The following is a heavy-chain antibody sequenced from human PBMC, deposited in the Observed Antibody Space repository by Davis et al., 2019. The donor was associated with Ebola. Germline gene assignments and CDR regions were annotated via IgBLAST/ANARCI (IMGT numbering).Heavy chain of an antibody. CDR3: ARERDIVLMVYAKNYYYYGMDV. CDR1: GYTFTSYA. Sequence: AASVKVSCKASGYTFTSYAMHWVRQAPGQRLEWMGWINAGNGNTKYSQKFQGRVTMTRDTSTSTVYMELSSLRSEDTAVYYCARERDIVLMVYAKNYYYYGMDVWGQGTTVTASS. V-gene: IGHV1-3*01. CDR2: INAGNGNT. J-gene: IGHJ6*02. D-gene: IGHD2-8*01.